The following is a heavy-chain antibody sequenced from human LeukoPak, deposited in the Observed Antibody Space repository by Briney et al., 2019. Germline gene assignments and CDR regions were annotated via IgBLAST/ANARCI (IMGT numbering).Heavy chain of an antibody. V-gene: IGHV1-8*03. J-gene: IGHJ4*02. Sequence: GASVKVSCKASGYTFTSYDINWVRQATGQGLEWMGWMNPNSGNTGYAQKFQGRVTITRNTSISTAYMELSSLRSEDTAVYYCARVQQRGPPYFDYWGQGTLVTVSS. CDR2: MNPNSGNT. CDR3: ARVQQRGPPYFDY. D-gene: IGHD6-13*01. CDR1: GYTFTSYD.